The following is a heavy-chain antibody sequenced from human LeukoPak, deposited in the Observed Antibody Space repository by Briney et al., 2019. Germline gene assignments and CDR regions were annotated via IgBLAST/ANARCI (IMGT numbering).Heavy chain of an antibody. V-gene: IGHV4-30-4*01. D-gene: IGHD2/OR15-2a*01. J-gene: IGHJ4*02. CDR2: FFYSGST. CDR1: GGSISSGNYY. Sequence: PSQTLSLTCTVSGGSISSGNYYYSWIRQPPGKGLEWIGYFFYSGSTYYNPSLKSRVIISVDTSKNQFSLKLSSVTAADTAVYYCASFYHGFDYWGQGTLVTVSS. CDR3: ASFYHGFDY.